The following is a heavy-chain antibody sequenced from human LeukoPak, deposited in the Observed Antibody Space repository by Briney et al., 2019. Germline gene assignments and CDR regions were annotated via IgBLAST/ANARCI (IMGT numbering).Heavy chain of an antibody. Sequence: GGSLRLSCAASGFTFDDCCMSWVRRAPGKGPEWVSGINWNGGSTGYADSVKGRFTISRDNAKNSLYLQMNSLRAEDTALYYCARGEYGDYSFDYWGQGTLVTVSS. V-gene: IGHV3-20*04. CDR3: ARGEYGDYSFDY. D-gene: IGHD4-17*01. CDR1: GFTFDDCC. J-gene: IGHJ4*02. CDR2: INWNGGST.